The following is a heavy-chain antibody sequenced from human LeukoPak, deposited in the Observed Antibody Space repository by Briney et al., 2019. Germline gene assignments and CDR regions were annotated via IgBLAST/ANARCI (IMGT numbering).Heavy chain of an antibody. CDR1: GFTFGDYA. CDR2: IRRRASGETA. CDR3: TREGAAAAYGMDV. V-gene: IGHV3-49*04. J-gene: IGHJ6*02. Sequence: GGSLRLSCTASGFTFGDYAVSWVRRAPGRGLEWVGLIRRRASGETADYAASVKGRSTISRDDSKSIAYLQMNSLKTEDTAVYYCTREGAAAAYGMDVWGQGTTVTVSS. D-gene: IGHD6-13*01.